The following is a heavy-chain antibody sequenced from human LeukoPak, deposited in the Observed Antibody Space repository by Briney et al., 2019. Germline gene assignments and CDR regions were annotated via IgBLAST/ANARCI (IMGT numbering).Heavy chain of an antibody. Sequence: SETLSLTCTVSGGSISSYYWSWIRQPPGKGLEWIGYIYYSGSTNYNPSLKSRVTISVDTSKNQFSLKLSSVTAADTAVYYCASFYSGADLDYWGQGTLVTVSS. CDR2: IYYSGST. CDR1: GGSISSYY. J-gene: IGHJ4*02. D-gene: IGHD4-23*01. V-gene: IGHV4-59*08. CDR3: ASFYSGADLDY.